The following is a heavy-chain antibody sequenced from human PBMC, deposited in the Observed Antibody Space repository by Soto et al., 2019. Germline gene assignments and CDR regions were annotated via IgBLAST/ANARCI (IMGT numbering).Heavy chain of an antibody. Sequence: EVQLVESGGGLVQPGGSLRVSCAASGFTFRSHRIHWVRQAPGEGLEWVSRIDTDGGGTSYADSVQGRCTISTDNAENSVYLQMKGLRVANTAVYYCATGFDVGGQGTLVTVSS. CDR3: ATGFDV. J-gene: IGHJ4*02. V-gene: IGHV3-74*01. CDR2: IDTDGGGT. CDR1: GFTFRSHR.